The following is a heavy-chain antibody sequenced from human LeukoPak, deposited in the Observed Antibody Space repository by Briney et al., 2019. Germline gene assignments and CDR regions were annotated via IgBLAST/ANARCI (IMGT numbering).Heavy chain of an antibody. CDR3: ARTKGENYYYMDV. J-gene: IGHJ6*03. Sequence: SETLSLTCAVYGGSFSGYYWSWIRQPPGKGLEWIGEINHSGGTNYNPSLKSRVTISVDTSKNQFSLKLSSVTAADTAVYYCARTKGENYYYMDVWGKGTTVTISS. D-gene: IGHD3-10*01. CDR1: GGSFSGYY. V-gene: IGHV4-34*01. CDR2: INHSGGT.